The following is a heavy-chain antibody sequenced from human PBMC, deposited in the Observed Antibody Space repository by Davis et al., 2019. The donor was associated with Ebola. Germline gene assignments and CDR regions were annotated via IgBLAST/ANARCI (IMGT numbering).Heavy chain of an antibody. CDR1: GFTFSSYG. D-gene: IGHD5-18*01. CDR3: AKGAGMDT. V-gene: IGHV3-30*18. Sequence: GGSLRLSCAASGFTFSSYGMHWVRQAPGKGLEWVAVISYDGSNKYYADSVKGRFTISRDNSKNTLYLQMNSLRAEDTAVYYCAKGAGMDTWGQGTLVTVSS. CDR2: ISYDGSNK. J-gene: IGHJ4*02.